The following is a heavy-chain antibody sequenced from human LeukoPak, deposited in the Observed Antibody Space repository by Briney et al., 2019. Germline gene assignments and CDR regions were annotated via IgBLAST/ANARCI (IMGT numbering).Heavy chain of an antibody. CDR2: IRQDGRDT. V-gene: IGHV3-7*03. J-gene: IGHJ4*02. CDR3: ATSAGY. Sequence: GGSLRLSCAASGFTLNSHWMSWVRQAPGKGLEWEANIRQDGRDTYYVDSVKGRFTISRGNAKNSLNLQMNSLRAEDTAMYYCATSAGYWGQGTLVTVSS. CDR1: GFTLNSHW.